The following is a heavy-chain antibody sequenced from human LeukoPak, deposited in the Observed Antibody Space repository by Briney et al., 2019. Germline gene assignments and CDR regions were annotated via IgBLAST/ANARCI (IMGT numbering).Heavy chain of an antibody. CDR1: GGTFSSYA. Sequence: SVKVSCKASGGTFSSYAISWVRQAPGQGLEWMGRIIPILGIANYAQKFQGRVTITADKSTSTAYMELSSLRSEDTAVYYCARAGRVLADAFDIWGQGTMVTVSS. J-gene: IGHJ3*02. CDR3: ARAGRVLADAFDI. D-gene: IGHD2/OR15-2a*01. CDR2: IIPILGIA. V-gene: IGHV1-69*04.